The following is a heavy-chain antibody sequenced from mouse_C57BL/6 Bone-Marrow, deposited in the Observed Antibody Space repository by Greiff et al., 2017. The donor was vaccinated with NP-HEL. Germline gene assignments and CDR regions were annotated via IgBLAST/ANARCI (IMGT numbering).Heavy chain of an antibody. V-gene: IGHV1-15*01. Sequence: VKLVESGAELVRPGASVTLSCKTSGYTFTDYEMHWVKQTPVHGLEWIGAIDPETGGTAYNQKFKGKAILTADKSSSTAYMELRSLTSEDSAVYYCTRAKVVAVRGYFDVWGTGTTVTVSS. CDR2: IDPETGGT. CDR3: TRAKVVAVRGYFDV. D-gene: IGHD1-1*01. J-gene: IGHJ1*03. CDR1: GYTFTDYE.